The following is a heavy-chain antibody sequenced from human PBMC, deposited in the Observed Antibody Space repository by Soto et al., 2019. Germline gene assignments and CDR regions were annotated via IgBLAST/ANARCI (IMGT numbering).Heavy chain of an antibody. D-gene: IGHD2-15*01. CDR2: ISYSGST. V-gene: IGHV4-30-4*01. Sequence: QVQLQESGPGLVKPSQTLSLTCTVSGGSISSGNYYWSWIRQPPGKGLEWIGFISYSGSTYYSTSLKILVTIAVDTSKSQFSLNLSFVTAADAAVYYCATMGTPATGLYFFDYWGQGSRVTVSS. CDR3: ATMGTPATGLYFFDY. J-gene: IGHJ4*02. CDR1: GGSISSGNYY.